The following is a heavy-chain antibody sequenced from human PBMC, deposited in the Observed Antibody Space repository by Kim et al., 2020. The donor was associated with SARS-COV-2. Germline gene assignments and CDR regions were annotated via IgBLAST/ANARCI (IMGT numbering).Heavy chain of an antibody. Sequence: GGSLRLSCAASGFTFSSYSMNWVRQAPGKGLEWVSSISSSSSYIYYADSVKGRFTISRDNAKNSLYLQINSLRAEDTAVCYCARDNLEGILSGYSGHWGQGTLVTVSS. CDR1: GFTFSSYS. J-gene: IGHJ4*02. CDR3: ARDNLEGILSGYSGH. CDR2: ISSSSSYI. V-gene: IGHV3-21*01. D-gene: IGHD5-12*01.